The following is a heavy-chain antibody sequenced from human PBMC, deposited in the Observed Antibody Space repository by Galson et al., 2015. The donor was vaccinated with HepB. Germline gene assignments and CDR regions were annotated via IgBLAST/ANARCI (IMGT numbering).Heavy chain of an antibody. CDR3: AREGFWSGYHLNWFDP. CDR2: IYTSGST. D-gene: IGHD3-3*01. CDR1: GGSISSGSYY. J-gene: IGHJ5*02. Sequence: TLSLTCTVSGGSISSGSYYWSWIRQPAGKGLEWIGRIYTSGSTNYNPSLKSRVTMSVDTSKNQFSLKLSSVTAADTAVYYCAREGFWSGYHLNWFDPWGQGTLVTVSS. V-gene: IGHV4-61*02.